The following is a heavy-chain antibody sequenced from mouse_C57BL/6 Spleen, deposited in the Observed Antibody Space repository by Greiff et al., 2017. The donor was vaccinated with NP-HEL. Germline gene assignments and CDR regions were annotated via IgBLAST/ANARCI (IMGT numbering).Heavy chain of an antibody. V-gene: IGHV1-26*01. CDR2: INPNNGGT. Sequence: EVQLQQSGPELVKPGASVKISCKASGYTFTDYYMNWVKQSHGKSLEWIGDINPNNGGTSYNQKFKGKATLTVDKSSSTAYMELRSLTSEDSAVYYWARSGITPAWFAYWGQGTLVTVSA. CDR3: ARSGITPAWFAY. D-gene: IGHD1-1*01. CDR1: GYTFTDYY. J-gene: IGHJ3*01.